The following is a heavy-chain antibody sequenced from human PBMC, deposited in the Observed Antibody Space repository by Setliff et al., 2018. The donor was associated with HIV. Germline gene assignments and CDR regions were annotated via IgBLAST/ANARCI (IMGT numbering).Heavy chain of an antibody. V-gene: IGHV4-59*12. CDR1: GGSISSYY. Sequence: SETLSLTCTVSGGSISSYYWSWIRQPPGKGLEWIGYIYYSGSTNYNPSLDSRVSITVDTSKNQFSLKLTSVTAADTAVYYCARDRVWGYFDKWGQGALVTVSS. D-gene: IGHD2-8*01. CDR2: IYYSGST. CDR3: ARDRVWGYFDK. J-gene: IGHJ4*02.